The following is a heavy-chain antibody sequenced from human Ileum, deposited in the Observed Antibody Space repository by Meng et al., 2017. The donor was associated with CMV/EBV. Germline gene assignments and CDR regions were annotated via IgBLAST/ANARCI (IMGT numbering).Heavy chain of an antibody. CDR1: LNTYV. J-gene: IGHJ4*02. V-gene: IGHV3-7*04. CDR3: ARALKHYDFWSGYYWGAFDY. D-gene: IGHD3-3*01. CDR2: IKQDGREK. Sequence: LNTYVRSWVRQGPGKGLEWGANIKQDGREKSYGDSVKGRFTISRDSAKNSLYLQMDSLRAEDTAVYYCARALKHYDFWSGYYWGAFDYWGQGTLVTVSS.